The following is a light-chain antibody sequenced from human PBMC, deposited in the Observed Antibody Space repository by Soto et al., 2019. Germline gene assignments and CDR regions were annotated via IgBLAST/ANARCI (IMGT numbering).Light chain of an antibody. J-gene: IGLJ3*02. V-gene: IGLV2-14*01. CDR3: CSYTSSSTV. Sequence: QSALTQPASVSGSPGQSITISCTGTSSDVGSYNYVSWYQQHPGKAPKLMIYEVSNRPSGVSNRFSGSKSGNTASLTISGLQAEDEANFYCCSYTSSSTVFGGGTKLTV. CDR1: SSDVGSYNY. CDR2: EVS.